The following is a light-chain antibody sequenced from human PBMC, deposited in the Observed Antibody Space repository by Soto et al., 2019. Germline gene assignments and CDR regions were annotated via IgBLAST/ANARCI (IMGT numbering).Light chain of an antibody. Sequence: DIPMTQSPSSLSASVGDRVTITCRASQSISSYLNWYQQQPGKAPKLLIYAASSLQSGDPSRFIASGSGTDFTLTISSLQPEDFATYYCQQSFSTPRTFGGGTKVEIK. V-gene: IGKV1-39*01. CDR1: QSISSY. CDR3: QQSFSTPRT. CDR2: AAS. J-gene: IGKJ4*01.